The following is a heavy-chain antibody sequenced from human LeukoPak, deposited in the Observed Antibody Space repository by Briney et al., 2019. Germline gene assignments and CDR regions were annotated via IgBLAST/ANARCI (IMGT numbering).Heavy chain of an antibody. Sequence: GGSLRLSCAASGFTFSSYSMNWVRQAPGKGLEWVANRKQDGSEKYYVVSVKGRFTISRDNAKNSLYLQMNSLRAEDTAVYYCARGQGVDFWGQGTLVSLFS. CDR3: ARGQGVDF. V-gene: IGHV3-7*05. CDR2: RKQDGSEK. J-gene: IGHJ4*02. CDR1: GFTFSSYS.